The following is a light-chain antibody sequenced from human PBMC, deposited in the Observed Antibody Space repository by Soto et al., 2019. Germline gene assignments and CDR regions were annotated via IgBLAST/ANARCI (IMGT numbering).Light chain of an antibody. CDR1: SCSVSTNYY. CDR3: VLYMGSGIWV. CDR2: STN. Sequence: QTVVTQEPSFSVSPGGTVTLTCCLSSCSVSTNYYPSWYQQTPGQAPRTLIYSTNTRSSGVPDRFSGSILGNKAALTITGAQADDESDYYCVLYMGSGIWVFGGGTKLTVL. J-gene: IGLJ3*02. V-gene: IGLV8-61*01.